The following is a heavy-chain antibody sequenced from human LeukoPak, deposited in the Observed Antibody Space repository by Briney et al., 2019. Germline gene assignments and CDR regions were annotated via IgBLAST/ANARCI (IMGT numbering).Heavy chain of an antibody. Sequence: PGGSLRLSCAASEFTFEDCAMHWVRQAPGKGLEWVSLISGDGGTTYYADSVKGRFTISRDNSKNSLYLQMNSLRTEDTALYYCAKDIWPKRGYDYPEFYDWGQGTLVTVSS. CDR2: ISGDGGTT. CDR1: EFTFEDCA. J-gene: IGHJ4*02. D-gene: IGHD5-12*01. CDR3: AKDIWPKRGYDYPEFYD. V-gene: IGHV3-43*02.